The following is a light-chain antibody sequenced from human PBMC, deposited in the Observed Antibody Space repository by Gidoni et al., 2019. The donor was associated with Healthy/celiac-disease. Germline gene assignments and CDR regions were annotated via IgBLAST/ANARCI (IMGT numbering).Light chain of an antibody. CDR1: TFADKY. CDR2: QDS. CDR3: QGWDSSGVM. Sequence: SYELTQSPSVLVSPGQTASITCSGDTFADKYACWYQLKPGQTPVLAISQDSKRPSGIPERFSGSNTGSTATLTSSGTQAMDATDYNCQGWDSSGVMFRGGTKLTVL. J-gene: IGLJ3*02. V-gene: IGLV3-1*01.